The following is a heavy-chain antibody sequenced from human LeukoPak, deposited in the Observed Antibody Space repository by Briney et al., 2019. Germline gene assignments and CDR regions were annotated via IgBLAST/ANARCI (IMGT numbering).Heavy chain of an antibody. CDR2: IKQDGSEK. Sequence: GGSLRLSCAASGFTFSNYEFIWVRQAPGEGLEWVANIKQDGSEKYYVDSVKGRFTISRDNAKNSVYLQMNSLRDEDTAVYYCARGGSATYWFDNWGQGTLVTVSS. D-gene: IGHD3-10*01. V-gene: IGHV3-7*04. J-gene: IGHJ4*02. CDR1: GFTFSNYE. CDR3: ARGGSATYWFDN.